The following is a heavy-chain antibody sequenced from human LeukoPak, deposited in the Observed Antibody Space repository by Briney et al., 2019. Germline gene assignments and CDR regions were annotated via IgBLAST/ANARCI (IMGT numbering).Heavy chain of an antibody. Sequence: PGGSLRLSCEASGFTFSDSAMSWVRQASGRGLEWVSLISASGGNSYYADSVKGRFTVSRDSSKNTLHLQMNSLRAEDTAVYYCARDIELSCWGQGTLVTVCS. CDR3: ARDIELSC. CDR1: GFTFSDSA. J-gene: IGHJ4*02. V-gene: IGHV3-23*01. CDR2: ISASGGNS. D-gene: IGHD1-26*01.